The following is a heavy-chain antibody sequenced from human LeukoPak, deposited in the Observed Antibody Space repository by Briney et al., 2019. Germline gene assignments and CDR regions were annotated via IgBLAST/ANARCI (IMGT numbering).Heavy chain of an antibody. CDR2: INPNSGGT. Sequence: ASVKVSCKASGYTFTGYCMHWVRQAPGQGLEWMGWINPNSGGTNYAQKFQGRVTMTRDTSISTAYMELSRLRSDDTAVYYCARDWRYCSSTSCDDAFDIWGQGTMVTVSS. D-gene: IGHD2-2*01. V-gene: IGHV1-2*02. CDR1: GYTFTGYC. CDR3: ARDWRYCSSTSCDDAFDI. J-gene: IGHJ3*02.